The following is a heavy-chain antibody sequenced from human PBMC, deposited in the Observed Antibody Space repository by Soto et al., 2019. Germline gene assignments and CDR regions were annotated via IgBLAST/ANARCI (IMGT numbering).Heavy chain of an antibody. CDR2: IYYSGST. J-gene: IGHJ5*02. Sequence: QVQLQESGPGLVKPSETLSLTCTVSGGSISTYYWSWIRQPPGKGLEWIGYIYYSGSTNYNPPLKSRVTTSVDTSKNQFSLKLSSVTAADTAVYYCARKYCSGGSCYENWFDPWGQGTLVTVSS. D-gene: IGHD2-15*01. CDR3: ARKYCSGGSCYENWFDP. CDR1: GGSISTYY. V-gene: IGHV4-59*08.